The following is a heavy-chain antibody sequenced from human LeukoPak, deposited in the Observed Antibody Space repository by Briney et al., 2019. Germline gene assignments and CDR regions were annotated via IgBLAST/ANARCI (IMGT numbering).Heavy chain of an antibody. CDR2: ISGYNGNT. Sequence: ASVKVSCKASGYTFTNYGVTWVRQAPGQGLEWMGWISGYNGNTNYAQNLQGRVTMTTDTSTSTAYMELRSLRSDDTAVYYCARLSLAKPQWGQGTLVTVSS. CDR3: ARLSLAKPQ. CDR1: GYTFTNYG. V-gene: IGHV1-18*01. J-gene: IGHJ4*02. D-gene: IGHD4/OR15-4a*01.